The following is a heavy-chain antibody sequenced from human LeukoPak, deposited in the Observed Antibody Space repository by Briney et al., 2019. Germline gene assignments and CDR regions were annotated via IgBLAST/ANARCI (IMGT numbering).Heavy chain of an antibody. CDR3: ATYSGAHHKTFDY. CDR1: GFTFSSYA. J-gene: IGHJ4*02. V-gene: IGHV3-23*01. CDR2: ISGSGGTT. Sequence: GGSLRLSCAASGFTFSSYAMSWVRQAPGKGLEWVSVISGSGGTTFYTDSVKGRFTISRDNAKNSLYLQMSSLRAEDTAMYYCATYSGAHHKTFDYWGQGTLVTVSS. D-gene: IGHD1-26*01.